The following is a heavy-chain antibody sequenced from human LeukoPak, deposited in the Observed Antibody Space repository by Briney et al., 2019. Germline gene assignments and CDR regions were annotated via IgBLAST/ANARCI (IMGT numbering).Heavy chain of an antibody. D-gene: IGHD7-27*01. CDR2: ITPIFGTA. Sequence: SVKVSRKASGGTFSSYAISWVRQAPGQGLEWMGGITPIFGTANYAQKFQGRVTITADESTSTAYMELSSLRSEDTAVYYCARPSWVGSAFDIWGQGTMVTVSS. J-gene: IGHJ3*02. CDR1: GGTFSSYA. V-gene: IGHV1-69*13. CDR3: ARPSWVGSAFDI.